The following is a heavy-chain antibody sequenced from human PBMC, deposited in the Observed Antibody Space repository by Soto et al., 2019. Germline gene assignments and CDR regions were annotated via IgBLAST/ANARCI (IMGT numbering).Heavy chain of an antibody. V-gene: IGHV3-23*01. J-gene: IGHJ4*02. Sequence: PGGSLRLSCAASGFTFSSYAMSWVRQAPGKGLERVSAISGSGGSTYYADSVKGRFTISRDNSKNTRYLQMNSLRAEDTAVYYCASSPMIVGVMTREPLGYFDYWGQGTLVTVSS. CDR2: ISGSGGST. CDR3: ASSPMIVGVMTREPLGYFDY. CDR1: GFTFSSYA. D-gene: IGHD3-22*01.